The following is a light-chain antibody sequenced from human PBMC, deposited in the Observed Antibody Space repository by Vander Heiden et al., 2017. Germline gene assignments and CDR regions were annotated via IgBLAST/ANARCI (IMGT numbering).Light chain of an antibody. CDR3: QQSYSTPLT. CDR1: QSISSY. Sequence: IPMTKAPSSLSASVGDRVTITCRASQSISSYLNWYQQKPGKAPKLLIYAASSLQSGVPSRFSGSGSGTDFTLTISSLQPEDFATYYCQQSYSTPLTFGGGTKVEIK. J-gene: IGKJ4*01. CDR2: AAS. V-gene: IGKV1-39*01.